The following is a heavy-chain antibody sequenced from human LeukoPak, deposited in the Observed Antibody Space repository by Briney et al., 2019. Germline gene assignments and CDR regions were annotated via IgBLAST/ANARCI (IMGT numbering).Heavy chain of an antibody. J-gene: IGHJ4*02. CDR2: IYHSGNT. CDR3: AGTAGYYAY. D-gene: IGHD3-9*01. Sequence: SETLSLTCEVSGFSISSGYYWGWIRQPPGKGPEWIGSIYHSGNTYYNPSLKSRVTMSVDTSENQFSLKLNSVTAADTALYYCAGTAGYYAYWGQGTLVTVSS. V-gene: IGHV4-38-2*01. CDR1: GFSISSGYY.